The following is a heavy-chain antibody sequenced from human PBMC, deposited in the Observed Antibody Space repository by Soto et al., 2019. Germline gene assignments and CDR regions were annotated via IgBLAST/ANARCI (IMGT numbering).Heavy chain of an antibody. J-gene: IGHJ4*02. V-gene: IGHV4-39*01. D-gene: IGHD2-2*01. CDR2: IYYSGIT. CDR1: GGSISGVGYF. CDR3: ARLHCSSNIHCFDC. Sequence: SETLSLTCTVSGGSISGVGYFWAWIVQPPGKGLEWIGSIYYSGITYYNPSLQTRATISVDTSKNQFSLQLTSVTAADTALYYCARLHCSSNIHCFDCFGQGDLLTVSS.